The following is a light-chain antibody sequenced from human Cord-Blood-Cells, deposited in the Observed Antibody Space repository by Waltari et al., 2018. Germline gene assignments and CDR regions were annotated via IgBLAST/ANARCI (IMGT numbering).Light chain of an antibody. CDR3: QQSYSTPYS. Sequence: DIQMTQSSSSLSASVGERVTLTCRASQSISSYLNWYQHKPGKPPKLLSYAASSLQSGVPSRFSGSRSGTDVTRTISSLQPEDFATYYCQQSYSTPYSFGQGTKLEIK. CDR1: QSISSY. CDR2: AAS. J-gene: IGKJ2*03. V-gene: IGKV1-39*01.